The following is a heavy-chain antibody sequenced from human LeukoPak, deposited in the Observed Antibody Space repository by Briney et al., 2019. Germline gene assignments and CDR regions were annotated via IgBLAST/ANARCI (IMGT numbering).Heavy chain of an antibody. CDR1: GFTFSNYG. Sequence: GGSLRLSCAASGFTFSNYGMHWVRQAPGKGLEWVAVIWSDGSNKYYADSVRGRFTISRDNSKNTLYLQMNSLRAEDTAVYYCASLYCSGGSCYSGWFDPWGQGTLVTVSS. D-gene: IGHD2-15*01. CDR2: IWSDGSNK. V-gene: IGHV3-33*01. J-gene: IGHJ5*02. CDR3: ASLYCSGGSCYSGWFDP.